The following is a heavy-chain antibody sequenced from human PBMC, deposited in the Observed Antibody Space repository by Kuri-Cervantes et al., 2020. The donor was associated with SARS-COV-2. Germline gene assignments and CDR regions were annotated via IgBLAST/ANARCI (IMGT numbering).Heavy chain of an antibody. J-gene: IGHJ4*02. D-gene: IGHD3-9*01. CDR1: GYTFTSYA. Sequence: ASVKVSCKASGYTFTSYAMHWVRQAPGQRLEWMVWINAGNGNTKYSQKFQGRVTITRDTSASTAYMELSSLRSEDTAVYYCAGEKLRYFDWSKPPTPEYYFDYWGQGTLVTVSS. CDR3: AGEKLRYFDWSKPPTPEYYFDY. CDR2: INAGNGNT. V-gene: IGHV1-3*01.